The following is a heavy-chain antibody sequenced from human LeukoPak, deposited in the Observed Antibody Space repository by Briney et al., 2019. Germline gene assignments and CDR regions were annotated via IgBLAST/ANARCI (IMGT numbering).Heavy chain of an antibody. CDR2: IHTSGST. J-gene: IGHJ4*02. V-gene: IGHV4-4*09. Sequence: PSETLSLTCTVSGGSGRTYYWNWMRQPPGKGLEWIGNIHTSGSTSYNPSLKNRVTMSVDTSKNQFSLRLSSVTAADTAVYYCARPGQSSWWVYFNYWGQGTVVTVSS. D-gene: IGHD2-15*01. CDR1: GGSGRTYY. CDR3: ARPGQSSWWVYFNY.